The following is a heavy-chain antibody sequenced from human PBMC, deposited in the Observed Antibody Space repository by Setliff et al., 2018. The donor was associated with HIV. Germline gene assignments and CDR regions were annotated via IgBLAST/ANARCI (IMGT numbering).Heavy chain of an antibody. CDR1: GYTLTELS. CDR3: ATDPGYSSTWYSESFQH. D-gene: IGHD6-13*01. CDR2: FDPEDGET. V-gene: IGHV1-24*01. Sequence: EASVKVSCKISGYTLTELSIHWVRQAPGKGLEWMANFDPEDGETFYAQKFQGRLTMTEDTSTDTAYMELSSLRSDDTATYYCATDPGYSSTWYSESFQHWGQGTVVTVS. J-gene: IGHJ1*01.